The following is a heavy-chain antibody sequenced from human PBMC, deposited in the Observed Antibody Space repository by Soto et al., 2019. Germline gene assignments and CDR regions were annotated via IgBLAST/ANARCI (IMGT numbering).Heavy chain of an antibody. V-gene: IGHV1-3*01. CDR2: INAGNGNT. J-gene: IGHJ4*02. Sequence: ASVKVSCKASGYTFTSYAMHWVRQAPGQRLEWMGWINAGNGNTKYSQKFQGRVTITRDTSASTAYMELSSLRSEDTAVYYCAREGKLHDILTGPDYFDYWGQGTLVTVSS. D-gene: IGHD3-9*01. CDR3: AREGKLHDILTGPDYFDY. CDR1: GYTFTSYA.